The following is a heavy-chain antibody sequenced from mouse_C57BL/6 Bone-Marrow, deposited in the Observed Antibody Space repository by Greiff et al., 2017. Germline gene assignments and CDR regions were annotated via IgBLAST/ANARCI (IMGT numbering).Heavy chain of an antibody. J-gene: IGHJ4*01. V-gene: IGHV1-63*01. CDR1: GYTFTNYW. CDR2: IYPGGGYT. CDR3: ARRGGYSNYAMDY. Sequence: QVQLQQSGAELVRPGTSVKMSCKASGYTFTNYWIGWAKQRPGHGLEWIGDIYPGGGYTNYHEKFKGKATLTADKSSSTAYMHFSSLTAEDSAIYYCARRGGYSNYAMDYWGQGTSVTVAS. D-gene: IGHD2-5*01.